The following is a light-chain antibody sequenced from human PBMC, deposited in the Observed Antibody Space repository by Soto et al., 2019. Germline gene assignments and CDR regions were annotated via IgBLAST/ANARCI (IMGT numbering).Light chain of an antibody. CDR3: SSFAGSNNFPYV. J-gene: IGLJ1*01. Sequence: QSVLTQPASVSGSPGQSITISCSGASSDVGSHYLVSWYQQQPGKAPKLMIYEINKRPSGVPDRFSGSKSGNTASLTVSGLQAEDEADYYCSSFAGSNNFPYVFGTGTKVTVL. CDR1: SSDVGSHYL. V-gene: IGLV2-8*01. CDR2: EIN.